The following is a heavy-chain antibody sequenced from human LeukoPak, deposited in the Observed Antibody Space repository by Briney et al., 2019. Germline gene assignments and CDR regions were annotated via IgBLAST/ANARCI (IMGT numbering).Heavy chain of an antibody. CDR1: GFTFNSYS. J-gene: IGHJ4*02. V-gene: IGHV3-21*01. CDR2: ISSTSNDI. Sequence: PGGSLRLSCAASGFTFNSYSMNWVRQAPGKGLEWVSSISSTSNDIYYADSVKGRFTISRDNAKNSLYLQMNSLRAEDTAVYYCARVGTQWLVPGQGNFGYWGQGTLVTFSS. D-gene: IGHD6-19*01. CDR3: ARVGTQWLVPGQGNFGY.